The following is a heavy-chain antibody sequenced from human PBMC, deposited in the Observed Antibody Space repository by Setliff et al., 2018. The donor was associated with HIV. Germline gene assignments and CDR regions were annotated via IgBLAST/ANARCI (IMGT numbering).Heavy chain of an antibody. D-gene: IGHD3-10*01. J-gene: IGHJ4*02. CDR3: TTAVAQNWYGSGNENY. V-gene: IGHV3-15*01. Sequence: PGGSLRLSCAVSGFNFKSAWMTWVRQAPGKGLEWVGRIKSNSDGGTSDYAAAVKDRFSFSRDDSKFMLYLQMNSLITEDTALYYCTTAVAQNWYGSGNENYWGQGTLVTVSS. CDR2: IKSNSDGGTS. CDR1: GFNFKSAW.